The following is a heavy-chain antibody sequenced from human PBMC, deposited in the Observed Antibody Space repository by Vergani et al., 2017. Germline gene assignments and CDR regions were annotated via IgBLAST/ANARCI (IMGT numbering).Heavy chain of an antibody. V-gene: IGHV3-33*01. CDR1: GLTFSSYG. CDR3: ARDPQHYYDSSGYYLGWFDP. Sequence: VQLVESGGGVVQPGRSLRLSCAASGLTFSSYGMHWVRQAPGKGLEWVAVIWYDGSNKYYADSVKGRFTISRDNSKNTLYLQMNSLRAEDTAVYYCARDPQHYYDSSGYYLGWFDPWGQGTLVTVSS. D-gene: IGHD3-22*01. CDR2: IWYDGSNK. J-gene: IGHJ5*02.